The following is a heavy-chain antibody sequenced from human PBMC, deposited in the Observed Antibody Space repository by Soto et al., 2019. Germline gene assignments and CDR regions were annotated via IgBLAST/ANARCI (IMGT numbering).Heavy chain of an antibody. J-gene: IGHJ4*02. D-gene: IGHD6-13*01. CDR1: GFTFSNAW. Sequence: EVQLVESGGGLVKPGGSLRLSCAASGFTFSNAWMNWVRQAPGKGLEWVGRIKSKTDGGTTDYAAPVKGRFTISRDDSKNTLYLQMNSLKTEDTAVYYCTSLIAAAANIIDYWGQGTLVTVSS. V-gene: IGHV3-15*07. CDR3: TSLIAAAANIIDY. CDR2: IKSKTDGGTT.